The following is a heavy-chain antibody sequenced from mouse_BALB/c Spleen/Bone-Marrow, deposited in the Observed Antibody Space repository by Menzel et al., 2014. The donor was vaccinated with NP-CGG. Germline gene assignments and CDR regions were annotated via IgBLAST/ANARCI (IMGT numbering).Heavy chain of an antibody. V-gene: IGHV1S29*02. J-gene: IGHJ3*01. Sequence: EVHLVESGPELVKPGASVKISCKASGYTFSDYNMHWVKQSHGKSLEWIGNIYLYNGGTGYNQKFKRKATLTVDNSSSTAYMELRSLTSEDSAVYHCARGWLLSWFAYRGQGTLVTVSA. CDR1: GYTFSDYN. CDR3: ARGWLLSWFAY. CDR2: IYLYNGGT. D-gene: IGHD2-3*01.